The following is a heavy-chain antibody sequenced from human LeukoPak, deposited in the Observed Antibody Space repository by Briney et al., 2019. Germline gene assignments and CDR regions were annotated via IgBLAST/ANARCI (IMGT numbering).Heavy chain of an antibody. CDR1: GFTFSSYW. CDR3: ARNKYGSGSYRAVDY. Sequence: GGSLRLSCAASGFTFSSYWMSWVRQAPGKGLEWVANIKQDGSEKYYVDSVKGRFTISRDNAKNSLYLQMNSLRAEDTAVYYCARNKYGSGSYRAVDYWGQGTLVTVSS. V-gene: IGHV3-7*03. D-gene: IGHD3-10*01. CDR2: IKQDGSEK. J-gene: IGHJ4*02.